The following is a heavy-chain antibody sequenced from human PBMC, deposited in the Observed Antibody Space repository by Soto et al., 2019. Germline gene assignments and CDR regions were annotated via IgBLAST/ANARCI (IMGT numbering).Heavy chain of an antibody. J-gene: IGHJ4*02. CDR3: AKVSSAWYAGFFDL. CDR2: LSDSGGSI. V-gene: IGHV3-23*01. Sequence: EVLLLESGGGLVQPGGSLRLSCTASGFTFNRDAMTWVRQAPGKGLEWVSGLSDSGGSIYYADSVKGRFTISRDNSMNTLYLQMNTLRAEDTAVYYCAKVSSAWYAGFFDLWGQGTLVTVSS. D-gene: IGHD2-8*01. CDR1: GFTFNRDA.